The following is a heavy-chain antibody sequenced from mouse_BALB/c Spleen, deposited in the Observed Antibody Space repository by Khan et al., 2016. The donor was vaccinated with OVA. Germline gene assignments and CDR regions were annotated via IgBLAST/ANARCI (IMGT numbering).Heavy chain of an antibody. D-gene: IGHD1-1*01. CDR2: ISYSGNT. CDR1: GYSITSYYA. CDR3: ARIYGGDFDY. Sequence: VHPQVSGPRLVKPSQSLSLTCTVTGYSITSYYAWNWIRQFPGNKLEWMGYISYSGNTKYNPSRKSRLSIIRDTSENQFFLQLNSVTIEDTATDYCARIYGGDFDYWGQGTTLTVSS. V-gene: IGHV3-2*02. J-gene: IGHJ2*01.